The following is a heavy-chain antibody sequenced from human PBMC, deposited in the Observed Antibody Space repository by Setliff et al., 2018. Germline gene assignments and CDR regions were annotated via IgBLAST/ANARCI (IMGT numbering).Heavy chain of an antibody. CDR1: GHTFTSYF. J-gene: IGHJ4*02. CDR3: ARGLIVLPGPSGDMGYFDY. V-gene: IGHV1-46*01. CDR2: TNPSGGYT. Sequence: ASVKVSCKASGHTFTSYFMQWVRQAPGQGLEWMGMTNPSGGYTIYAQKFQGRVTMTRDTSTSTVYLELSSLRSEDTAVYYCARGLIVLPGPSGDMGYFDYWGQGTLVTVSS. D-gene: IGHD2-8*01.